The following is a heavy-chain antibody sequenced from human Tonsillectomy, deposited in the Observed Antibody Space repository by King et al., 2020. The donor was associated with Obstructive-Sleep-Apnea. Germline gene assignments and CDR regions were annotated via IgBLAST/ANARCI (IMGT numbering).Heavy chain of an antibody. CDR2: ITSSSITI. CDR1: GFTFSSYS. V-gene: IGHV3-48*04. D-gene: IGHD3-22*01. CDR3: ARDSSGYSP. Sequence: DVQLVESGGGLVQPGGSLRLSCAASGFTFSSYSMNWVRQAPGKGLEWVSYITSSSITIYYADSVKGRFTISRDNAKNSLYLQMNSLRVEDTAVYYCARDSSGYSPWGQGTLVTVSS. J-gene: IGHJ5*02.